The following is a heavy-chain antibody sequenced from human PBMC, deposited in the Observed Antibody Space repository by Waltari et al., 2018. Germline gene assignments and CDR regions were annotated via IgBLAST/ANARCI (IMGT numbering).Heavy chain of an antibody. D-gene: IGHD2-2*01. CDR2: NNWNGDRT. Sequence: EVQLVESGGGVVRPGGSLTLSCAASGFTFDEYAMTWVRQVPGKGLERVSNNNWNGDRTQYADAVKGRITVSRNNAKNSLYLQMNSLRAEDTAFYYCAMISAGLGSTSLGGFDPWGQGTLVTVSS. CDR3: AMISAGLGSTSLGGFDP. V-gene: IGHV3-20*04. J-gene: IGHJ5*02. CDR1: GFTFDEYA.